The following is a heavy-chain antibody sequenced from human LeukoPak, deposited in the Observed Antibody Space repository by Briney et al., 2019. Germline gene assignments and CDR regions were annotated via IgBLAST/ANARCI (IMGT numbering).Heavy chain of an antibody. CDR3: ARSGSGRRGNRKPFDY. V-gene: IGHV1-8*01. D-gene: IGHD4-23*01. J-gene: IGHJ4*02. Sequence: GASVKVSCKASGYTFTSYDINWVRQATGQGLEWMGWMNPNSGNTGYAQKFQGSVTMTRNTSISTAYMELSSLRSEDTAVYYCARSGSGRRGNRKPFDYWGQGTLVTVSS. CDR2: MNPNSGNT. CDR1: GYTFTSYD.